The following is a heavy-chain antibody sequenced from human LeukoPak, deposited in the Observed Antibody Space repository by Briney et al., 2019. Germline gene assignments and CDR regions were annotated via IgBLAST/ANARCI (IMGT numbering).Heavy chain of an antibody. CDR3: APGSYFDY. CDR2: ISNSGGNT. Sequence: PGGSLRLSCAASGFTFSNHFMSWVRQAPGKGLEWVSGISNSGGNTDYADSVKGRFTISRDNSKSTLYLQMNSLRAEGTAVYYCAPGSYFDYWGQGTLVTVSS. CDR1: GFTFSNHF. D-gene: IGHD2-15*01. J-gene: IGHJ4*02. V-gene: IGHV3-23*01.